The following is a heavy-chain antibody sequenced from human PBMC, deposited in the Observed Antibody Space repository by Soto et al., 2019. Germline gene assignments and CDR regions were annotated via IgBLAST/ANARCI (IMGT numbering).Heavy chain of an antibody. CDR2: IYPGDSDT. CDR1: GYSFTSYW. Sequence: GESLKISCKGSGYSFTSYWIGWARQMPGKGLEWMGIIYPGDSDTRYSPSFQGQVTISADKSISTAYLQWSSLKASDTAMYYCARSTVSIEYYYDSSGYLPFDYWGQGTLVTVSS. D-gene: IGHD3-22*01. J-gene: IGHJ4*02. CDR3: ARSTVSIEYYYDSSGYLPFDY. V-gene: IGHV5-51*01.